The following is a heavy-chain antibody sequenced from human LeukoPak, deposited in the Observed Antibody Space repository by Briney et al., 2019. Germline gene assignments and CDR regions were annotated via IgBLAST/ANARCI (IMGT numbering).Heavy chain of an antibody. CDR2: IYYSGST. Sequence: PSETLSLTCTVSGGSISSYYWSWIRQPPGKGLEWIGYIYYSGSTNYNPSLKSRVTISVDTSKNQFSLKLSSVTAADTAVYYCARASPARKFYGRLEKSAWFDPWGQGTLVTVSS. D-gene: IGHD2/OR15-2a*01. V-gene: IGHV4-59*08. CDR3: ARASPARKFYGRLEKSAWFDP. J-gene: IGHJ5*02. CDR1: GGSISSYY.